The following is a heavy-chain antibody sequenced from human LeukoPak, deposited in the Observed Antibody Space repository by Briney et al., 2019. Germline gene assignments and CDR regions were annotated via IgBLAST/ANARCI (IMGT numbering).Heavy chain of an antibody. J-gene: IGHJ4*02. Sequence: PSETLSLTCTVSGGSVSSGSYYWSWIRQPPGKGREWIGYIYYSGSTNYNPSLKSRVTISVDTSKNQFSLKLSSVTAADTAVYYCARVDSSGYYLDYWGQGTLVTVSS. D-gene: IGHD3-22*01. CDR3: ARVDSSGYYLDY. CDR1: GGSVSSGSYY. CDR2: IYYSGST. V-gene: IGHV4-61*01.